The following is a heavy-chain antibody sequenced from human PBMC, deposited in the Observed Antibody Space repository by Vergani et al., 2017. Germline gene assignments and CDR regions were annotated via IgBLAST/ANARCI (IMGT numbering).Heavy chain of an antibody. J-gene: IGHJ4*02. D-gene: IGHD3-22*01. Sequence: EVQLLESGGGLVQPGGSLRLSCAASGFTFSSYAMSWVRQAPGKGLEWVSAISGSGGSTYYADSVKGRFTISRDNSKNTRYLQMNSLRAEDTAVYYCAKDNGPIYYDSSGYCGYWGQGTLVTVSS. V-gene: IGHV3-23*01. CDR1: GFTFSSYA. CDR2: ISGSGGST. CDR3: AKDNGPIYYDSSGYCGY.